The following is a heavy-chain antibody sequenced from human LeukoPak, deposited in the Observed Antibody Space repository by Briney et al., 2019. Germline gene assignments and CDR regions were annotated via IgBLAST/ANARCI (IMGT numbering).Heavy chain of an antibody. J-gene: IGHJ5*02. CDR1: GYTFSSYY. V-gene: IGHV1-46*01. Sequence: ASVKVSCKASGYTFSSYYMHWVRQAPGQGLEWMGRINPSGGSTTYAQKFQGRVTMTRDTSTSTAYMELRSLRSDDTAVYYCARDLLSRYDFWSGPTKTANWFDPWGQGTLVTVSS. D-gene: IGHD3-3*01. CDR3: ARDLLSRYDFWSGPTKTANWFDP. CDR2: INPSGGST.